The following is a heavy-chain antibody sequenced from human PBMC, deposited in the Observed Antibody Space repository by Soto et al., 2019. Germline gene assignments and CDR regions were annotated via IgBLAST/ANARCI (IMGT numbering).Heavy chain of an antibody. D-gene: IGHD6-6*01. CDR2: IDPSDSYT. J-gene: IGHJ6*02. Sequence: GESLKISCKGSGYSFTSYWISWGRQMPGKGLERMGRIDPSDSYTNYSPSFQGHVTISADKSISTAYLQWSSLKASDTAMYYCASGSAVYSSSSAMNSYYYYGMDVWGQGTTVTVSS. V-gene: IGHV5-10-1*01. CDR3: ASGSAVYSSSSAMNSYYYYGMDV. CDR1: GYSFTSYW.